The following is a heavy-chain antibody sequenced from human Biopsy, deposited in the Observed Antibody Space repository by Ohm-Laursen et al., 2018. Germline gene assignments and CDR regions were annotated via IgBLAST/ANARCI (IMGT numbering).Heavy chain of an antibody. CDR2: INPSGSTT. CDR1: GYSLTSYY. J-gene: IGHJ4*02. V-gene: IGHV1-46*01. D-gene: IGHD6-19*01. CDR3: ARNTGWYGDLYYFDY. Sequence: ASVKVSCKASGYSLTSYYMHWVRQAPGQGLEWMGMINPSGSTTSYPQIFQGRVTMTRDTSKSTVYMELSSLRSADTAVYFCARNTGWYGDLYYFDYWGQGTTVIVSS.